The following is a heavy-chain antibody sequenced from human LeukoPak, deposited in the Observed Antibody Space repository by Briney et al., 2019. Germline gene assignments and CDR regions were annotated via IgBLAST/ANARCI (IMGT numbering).Heavy chain of an antibody. CDR3: ARFSASILSEFGY. CDR1: GFTFSTYA. V-gene: IGHV3-23*01. J-gene: IGHJ4*02. CDR2: ISGGGDNT. D-gene: IGHD3-16*01. Sequence: GGSLRLSCAASGFTFSTYAMAWVRQAPGKGLEWVSSISGGGDNTYYADSVKGRLIISRDNSKNTLHLQMNSLRAEDTAVYYCARFSASILSEFGYWGQGTLVTVSS.